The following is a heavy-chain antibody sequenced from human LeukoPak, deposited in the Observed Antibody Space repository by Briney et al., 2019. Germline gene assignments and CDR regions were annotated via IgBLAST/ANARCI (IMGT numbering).Heavy chain of an antibody. CDR1: GYRFSTYW. J-gene: IGHJ6*02. CDR3: AVPLWYYYDSSGYYLSLPTFDTYGMDV. CDR2: IYPDDSDT. D-gene: IGHD3-22*01. Sequence: NRGESLKISCEGSGYRFSTYWIGWVRQMPGKGLERMGIIYPDDSDTRYSPSFQGQVTISADKSISTAYLQWSSLKASDTAMYYCAVPLWYYYDSSGYYLSLPTFDTYGMDVWGQGTTVTVSS. V-gene: IGHV5-51*01.